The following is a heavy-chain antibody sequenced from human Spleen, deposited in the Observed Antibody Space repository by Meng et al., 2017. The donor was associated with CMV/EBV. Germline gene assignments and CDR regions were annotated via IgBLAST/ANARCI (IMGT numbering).Heavy chain of an antibody. J-gene: IGHJ4*02. V-gene: IGHV1-8*03. CDR2: MNPNSGNT. CDR3: ARTYQLQYYFDY. CDR1: GYTFSTYD. Sequence: ASVKVSCKASGYTFSTYDINWVRQAAGQGLEWMGWMNPNSGNTGYAQKFQGRVTITADKSTTTGYMELSSLRSEDTAVYYCARTYQLQYYFDYWGQGTLVTVSS. D-gene: IGHD2-2*01.